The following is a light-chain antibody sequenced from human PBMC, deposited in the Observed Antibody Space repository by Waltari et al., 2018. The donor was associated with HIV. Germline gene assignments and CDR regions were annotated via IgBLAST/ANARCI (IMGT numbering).Light chain of an antibody. Sequence: DIQMTQSPSSLSASVGDRVTITCRASQTISSYLNWYQQKPGKAPKLLIYAASSLQSGFPSRFSGSGSGTDFTLTISSLQPEDSATYYCQQSYSPLTFGGGTKVEIK. V-gene: IGKV1-39*01. J-gene: IGKJ4*01. CDR3: QQSYSPLT. CDR1: QTISSY. CDR2: AAS.